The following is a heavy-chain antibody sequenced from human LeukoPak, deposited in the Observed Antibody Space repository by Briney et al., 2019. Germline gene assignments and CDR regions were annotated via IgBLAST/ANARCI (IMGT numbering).Heavy chain of an antibody. D-gene: IGHD6-6*01. J-gene: IGHJ5*02. CDR2: VYYSGRT. Sequence: PAETLSLTCSVSGASVSNYDGRWIRQPRGEGLEWIGYVYYSGRTNYNPSLESRVTISVDTSKNQFSLKLSSVTAADTAVYYCARGRTARGIWWFDPWGQGTLVTVSS. V-gene: IGHV4-59*02. CDR1: GASVSNYD. CDR3: ARGRTARGIWWFDP.